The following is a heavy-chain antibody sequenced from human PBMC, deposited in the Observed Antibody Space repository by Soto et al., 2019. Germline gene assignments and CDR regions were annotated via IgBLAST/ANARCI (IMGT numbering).Heavy chain of an antibody. CDR3: AKDRYKWNYEDYFDY. J-gene: IGHJ4*02. D-gene: IGHD1-7*01. CDR2: ISYDGSNK. V-gene: IGHV3-30*18. CDR1: GFTFSSYG. Sequence: GGSLRLSCAASGFTFSSYGMHWVRQAPGKGLEWVAVISYDGSNKYYADSVKGRFTISRDNSKNTLYLQMNSLRTEDTAVYYCAKDRYKWNYEDYFDYWGQGTLVTVSS.